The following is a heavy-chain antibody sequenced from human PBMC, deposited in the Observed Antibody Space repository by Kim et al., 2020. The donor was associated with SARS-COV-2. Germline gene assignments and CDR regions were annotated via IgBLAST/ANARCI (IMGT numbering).Heavy chain of an antibody. D-gene: IGHD2-15*01. CDR3: AKSSGGLDR. V-gene: IGHV1-18*01. Sequence: NGNTNYAQKFQDRLTLTTETSPSATYMELRSLRADDTAIYYCAKSSGGLDRWGQGTLVTVSS. J-gene: IGHJ5*02. CDR2: NGNT.